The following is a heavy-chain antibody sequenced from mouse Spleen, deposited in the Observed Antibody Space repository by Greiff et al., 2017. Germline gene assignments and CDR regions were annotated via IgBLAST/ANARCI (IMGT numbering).Heavy chain of an antibody. D-gene: IGHD1-1*02. CDR3: ARGYGRYFDV. J-gene: IGHJ1*01. CDR2: ISYDGSN. CDR1: GYSITSGYY. V-gene: IGHV3-6*01. Sequence: VQLQQSGPGLVKPSQSLSLTCSVTGYSITSGYYWNWIRQFPGNKLEWMGYISYDGSNNYNPSLKNRISITRDTSKNQFFLKLNSVTTEDTATYYCARGYGRYFDVWGAGTTVTVSS.